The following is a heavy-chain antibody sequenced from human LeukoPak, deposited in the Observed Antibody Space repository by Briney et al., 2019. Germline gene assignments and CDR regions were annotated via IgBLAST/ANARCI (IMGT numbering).Heavy chain of an antibody. D-gene: IGHD2-15*01. Sequence: PGGSLRLSCAASRFTFSSYWMSWVRQAPGKGLEWVANIKQDGSEKYYVDSVKGRFTISRDNAKNSLYLQMNSLRADDTAVYYCARGSGCSGGSCYSLLDPWGQGTLVTVSS. CDR3: ARGSGCSGGSCYSLLDP. CDR1: RFTFSSYW. J-gene: IGHJ5*02. V-gene: IGHV3-7*01. CDR2: IKQDGSEK.